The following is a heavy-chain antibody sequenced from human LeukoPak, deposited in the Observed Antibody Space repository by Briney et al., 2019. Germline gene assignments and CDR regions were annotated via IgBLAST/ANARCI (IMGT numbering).Heavy chain of an antibody. CDR2: IKQDGSGK. Sequence: PGGSLRLSYAASGFTFSSYWMSWVRQAQGKGLEWVANIKQDGSGKYYVDSVKGRFTISRDNAKNSLYLQMNSLTAEDTAVYYRARAGGSSHADYWGQGTLVTVSS. V-gene: IGHV3-7*04. J-gene: IGHJ4*02. D-gene: IGHD6-6*01. CDR1: GFTFSSYW. CDR3: ARAGGSSHADY.